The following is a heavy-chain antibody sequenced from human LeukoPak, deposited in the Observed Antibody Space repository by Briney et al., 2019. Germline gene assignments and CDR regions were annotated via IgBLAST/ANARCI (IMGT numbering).Heavy chain of an antibody. J-gene: IGHJ5*02. CDR3: ARDQPHAASWFDP. CDR2: INPTGVRT. Sequence: GGSLRLSCAASTINFSDYGMDWVCQAPGRGLEWVSTINPTGVRTYYADSVRGRFTISRDNSKNTVFLQINSLRVEDTAIYYCARDQPHAASWFDPWGQGTLVTVSS. CDR1: TINFSDYG. D-gene: IGHD2-2*01. V-gene: IGHV3-23*01.